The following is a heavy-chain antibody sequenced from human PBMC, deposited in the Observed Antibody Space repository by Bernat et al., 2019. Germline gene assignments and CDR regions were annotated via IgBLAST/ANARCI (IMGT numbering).Heavy chain of an antibody. Sequence: EEQLVESGGGLVQPGRSLRLACTTSGFTFGDYGMSWYRQAPGKGLEWIGFIRSKNHGGTPEYAASVKGRFTVSRDDSKRVAYLQMNSLTTEDTAVYYCTRGDASGSYFNEGFDYWGQGTLVTVSS. J-gene: IGHJ4*02. CDR2: IRSKNHGGTP. V-gene: IGHV3-49*03. D-gene: IGHD3-10*01. CDR3: TRGDASGSYFNEGFDY. CDR1: GFTFGDYG.